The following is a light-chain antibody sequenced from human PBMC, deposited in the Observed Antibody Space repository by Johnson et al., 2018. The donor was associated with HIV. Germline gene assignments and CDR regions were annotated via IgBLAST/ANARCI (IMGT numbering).Light chain of an antibody. CDR1: SSTIGNNY. J-gene: IGLJ1*01. V-gene: IGLV1-51*02. CDR2: KND. Sequence: QSVLTQPPSVSAAPGQKVTISCSGNSSTIGNNYVSRYQLLPGTAPKLLIYKNDKRPSGIPDRFSGSKSGTSATLGITGLQPGDEADYYCGAWDASLSTGGVFGTGTKVTVL. CDR3: GAWDASLSTGGV.